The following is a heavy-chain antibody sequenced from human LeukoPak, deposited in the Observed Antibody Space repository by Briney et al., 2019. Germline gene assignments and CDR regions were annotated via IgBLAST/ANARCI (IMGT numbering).Heavy chain of an antibody. V-gene: IGHV1-8*03. J-gene: IGHJ4*02. CDR2: MNPNSGNT. CDR3: ARRGYCTNGVCYKEFVY. D-gene: IGHD2-8*01. Sequence: ASVKVSCKASGYTFTSYDINWVRQATGQGLEWMGWMNPNSGNTGYAQKFQGRVTITRNTSISTAHMELSSLRSEDTAVYYCARRGYCTNGVCYKEFVYWGQGTLVTVSS. CDR1: GYTFTSYD.